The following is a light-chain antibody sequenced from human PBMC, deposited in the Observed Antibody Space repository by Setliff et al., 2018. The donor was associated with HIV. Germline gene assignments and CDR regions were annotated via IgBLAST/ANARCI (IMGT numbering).Light chain of an antibody. CDR3: CSYAGSPYV. CDR2: DVD. J-gene: IGLJ1*01. V-gene: IGLV2-11*01. CDR1: SSDVGGYSF. Sequence: QSALAQPRSVSGSPGQSVTFSCTATSSDVGGYSFVSWYQQHPDKAPRLIIYDVDKRPSGVPDRFSGSKSGDTASLTISNLQSEDEADYYCCSYAGSPYVFGGGTKV.